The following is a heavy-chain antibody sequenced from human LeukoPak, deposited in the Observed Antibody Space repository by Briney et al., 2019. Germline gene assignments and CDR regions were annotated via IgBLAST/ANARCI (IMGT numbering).Heavy chain of an antibody. CDR1: GFTFSSYS. CDR3: ASPPSPNMGAAAGGFDY. Sequence: GGSLRLSCAASGFTFSSYSMNWVCQAPGKGLEWVSSISSSSSYIYYADSVKGRFTISRDNAKNSLYLQMNSLRAEDTAVYYCASPPSPNMGAAAGGFDYWGQGTLVTVSS. J-gene: IGHJ4*02. V-gene: IGHV3-21*01. CDR2: ISSSSSYI. D-gene: IGHD6-13*01.